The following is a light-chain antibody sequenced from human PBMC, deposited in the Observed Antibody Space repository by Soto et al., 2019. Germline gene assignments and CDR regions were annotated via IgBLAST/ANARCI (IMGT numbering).Light chain of an antibody. CDR1: QRISNS. Sequence: EIVMTQSPASLSVSPGETATLSCRASQRISNSLAWYQQKPGQAPTLLIYGASTRATGIPARFSGSGSGTEFTLTISSLQSEDSALYDCQQYNSWPPRTFGQGTKLEIK. J-gene: IGKJ2*01. CDR3: QQYNSWPPRT. V-gene: IGKV3-15*01. CDR2: GAS.